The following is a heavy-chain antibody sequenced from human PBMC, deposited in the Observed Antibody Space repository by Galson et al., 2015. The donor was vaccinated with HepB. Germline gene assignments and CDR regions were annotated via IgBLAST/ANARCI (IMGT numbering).Heavy chain of an antibody. CDR2: ISGSGGST. D-gene: IGHD1-26*01. J-gene: IGHJ4*02. Sequence: SLRLSCAASGFTFSSYAMSWVRQAPGKGLEWVSAISGSGGSTYYADSVKGRFTISRDNSKNTLYLQMNSLRAEDTAVYYCAKSTLIVEPTRGYFDYWGQGTLVTVSS. CDR3: AKSTLIVEPTRGYFDY. CDR1: GFTFSSYA. V-gene: IGHV3-23*01.